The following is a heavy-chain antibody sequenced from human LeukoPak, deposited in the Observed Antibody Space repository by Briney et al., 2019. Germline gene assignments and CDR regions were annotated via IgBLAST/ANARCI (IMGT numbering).Heavy chain of an antibody. D-gene: IGHD3-3*01. V-gene: IGHV1-2*02. J-gene: IGHJ4*02. CDR1: GYTFTSYG. Sequence: GASVKVSCKASGYTFTSYGISWVRQAPGQGLEWMGWINPNSGGTNYAQKFQGRVTMTRDTSISTAYMELSRLRSDDTAVYYCARGITIFGVVPHYYFDYWGQGTLVTVSS. CDR3: ARGITIFGVVPHYYFDY. CDR2: INPNSGGT.